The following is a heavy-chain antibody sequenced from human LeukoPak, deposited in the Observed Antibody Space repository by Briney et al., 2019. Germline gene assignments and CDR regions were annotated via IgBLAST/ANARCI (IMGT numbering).Heavy chain of an antibody. V-gene: IGHV3-48*04. CDR3: ARDFWSGYYTEA. D-gene: IGHD3-3*01. CDR1: GIIFSTYA. Sequence: GGSLRLSCEFSGIIFSTYAMNWVRQAPGKGLGWISYISGSSGGSTSITQYADSVKGRFTISRDNAKNSLHLQMDSLSAEDTAVYYCARDFWSGYYTEAWGQGALVIVSS. J-gene: IGHJ5*02. CDR2: ISGSSGGSTSIT.